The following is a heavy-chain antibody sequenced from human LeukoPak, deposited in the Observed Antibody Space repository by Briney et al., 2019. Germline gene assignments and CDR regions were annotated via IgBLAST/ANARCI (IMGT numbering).Heavy chain of an antibody. CDR1: GYTFTSYY. CDR2: INPSGGST. J-gene: IGHJ4*02. D-gene: IGHD2-2*01. V-gene: IGHV1-46*01. Sequence: ASVKVSCKASGYTFTSYYMHWVRQAPGQGLEWMGIINPSGGSTSYAQKFQGRVTMTRDMSTSTVYMELSSLRSGDTAVYYCARDSNLGYCSSTSCSVIDYWGQGTLVTVSS. CDR3: ARDSNLGYCSSTSCSVIDY.